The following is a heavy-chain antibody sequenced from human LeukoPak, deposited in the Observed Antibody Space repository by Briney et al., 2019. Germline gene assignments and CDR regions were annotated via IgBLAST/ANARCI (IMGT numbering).Heavy chain of an antibody. CDR2: ISAYNGNT. CDR3: AREHIVVVTAAPNFDY. CDR1: GGTFSSYA. Sequence: GASVKVSCKASGGTFSSYAISWVRQAPGQGLEWMGWISAYNGNTNYAQKLQGRVTMTTDTSTSTAYMELRSLRSDDTAVYYCAREHIVVVTAAPNFDYWGQGTLVTVSS. J-gene: IGHJ4*02. D-gene: IGHD2-21*02. V-gene: IGHV1-18*01.